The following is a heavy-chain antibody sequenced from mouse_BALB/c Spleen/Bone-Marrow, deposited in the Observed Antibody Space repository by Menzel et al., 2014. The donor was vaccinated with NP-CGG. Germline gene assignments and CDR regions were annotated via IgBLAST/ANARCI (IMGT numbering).Heavy chain of an antibody. Sequence: EVQGVESGGGLVQPGGSLILSCAASGFDFSRYWMSWARQAPGKGQEWIGEINPGSSTINYTPSLKDKFIISRDNAKXTLYLQMSKVRSEDTALYYCAGLGYYGYFAYWGQGTTLTVSS. CDR1: GFDFSRYW. CDR3: AGLGYYGYFAY. J-gene: IGHJ2*01. CDR2: INPGSSTI. D-gene: IGHD1-1*01. V-gene: IGHV4-2*02.